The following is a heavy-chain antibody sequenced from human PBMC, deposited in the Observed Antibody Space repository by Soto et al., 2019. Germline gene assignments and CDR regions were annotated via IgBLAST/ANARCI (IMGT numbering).Heavy chain of an antibody. CDR1: GGSFSGYY. Sequence: SETLSLTCAVYGGSFSGYYWSWIRQPPGKGLEWIGEINHSGSTNYNPSLKSRVTISVDTSKNQFSLKLSSVTAADTAVYYCARARYYDFWSGYSTNYYGMDGWGQGTTVTVSS. D-gene: IGHD3-3*01. J-gene: IGHJ6*02. V-gene: IGHV4-34*01. CDR2: INHSGST. CDR3: ARARYYDFWSGYSTNYYGMDG.